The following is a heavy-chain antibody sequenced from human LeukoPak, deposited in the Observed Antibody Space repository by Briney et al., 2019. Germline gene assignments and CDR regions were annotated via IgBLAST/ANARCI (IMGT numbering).Heavy chain of an antibody. J-gene: IGHJ4*02. D-gene: IGHD3-22*01. V-gene: IGHV4-34*01. Sequence: SETLSLTCAVYGGSFSGYYWSWTRQPPGKGPEWIGEINHSGSTNYNPSLKSRVTISVDTSKNQFSLKLSSVTAADTAVYYCARGRDNYYDSSGRRVGYEFDYWGQGTLVTVSS. CDR2: INHSGST. CDR3: ARGRDNYYDSSGRRVGYEFDY. CDR1: GGSFSGYY.